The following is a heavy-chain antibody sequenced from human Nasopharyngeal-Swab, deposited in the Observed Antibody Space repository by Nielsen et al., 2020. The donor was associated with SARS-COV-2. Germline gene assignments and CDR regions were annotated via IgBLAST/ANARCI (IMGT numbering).Heavy chain of an antibody. V-gene: IGHV3-53*04. J-gene: IGHJ4*02. CDR1: GFTVSSNY. D-gene: IGHD1-1*01. Sequence: GGSLRLSCAASGFTVSSNYMSWVRQAPGKGLEWVSVIYSGGSTKYADSVKGRITISRHNSKNTLYLQMNSLRAEDTAVYYCARGQLERPLYFDYWGQGTLVTVSS. CDR2: IYSGGST. CDR3: ARGQLERPLYFDY.